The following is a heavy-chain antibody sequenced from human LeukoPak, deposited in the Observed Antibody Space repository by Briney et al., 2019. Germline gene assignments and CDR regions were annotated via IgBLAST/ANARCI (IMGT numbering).Heavy chain of an antibody. J-gene: IGHJ4*02. V-gene: IGHV4-4*07. Sequence: PSETLSLTCTVSGGSISSYYWSWIRHPAGKGLEWIGRIYTSGSTNYNPSLKSRVTMSVDTSKNQFSLKLSSVTAADTAVYYCARVAYYYDSSGYQKAFDYWGQGTLVTVSS. CDR1: GGSISSYY. D-gene: IGHD3-22*01. CDR3: ARVAYYYDSSGYQKAFDY. CDR2: IYTSGST.